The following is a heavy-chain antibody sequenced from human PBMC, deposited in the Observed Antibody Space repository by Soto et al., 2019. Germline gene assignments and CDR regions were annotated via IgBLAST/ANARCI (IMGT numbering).Heavy chain of an antibody. V-gene: IGHV1-69*13. J-gene: IGHJ3*02. Sequence: SVKVSCKASGGTFSSYAISWVRQAPGQGLEWMGGIIPIFGTANYAQKFQGRVTITADESTSTAYMELSSLRSEDTAVYYCARRRYYYDGSGPRGDAFDIWGEGTMVT. CDR2: IIPIFGTA. CDR3: ARRRYYYDGSGPRGDAFDI. CDR1: GGTFSSYA. D-gene: IGHD3-22*01.